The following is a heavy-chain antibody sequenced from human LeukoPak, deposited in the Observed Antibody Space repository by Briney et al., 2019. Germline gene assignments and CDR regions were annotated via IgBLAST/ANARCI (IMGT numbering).Heavy chain of an antibody. D-gene: IGHD3-10*01. V-gene: IGHV3-30*18. Sequence: GRSLRLSCAGSGFSFNSYGIHWVRQAPGKGLEWVAVISYTGSDPYYADSVKGRFTISRDNSKNTLYLQMNSLRAEDTAVYYCAKDGLWFGETDWYFDLWGRGTLVTASS. CDR2: ISYTGSDP. CDR1: GFSFNSYG. J-gene: IGHJ2*01. CDR3: AKDGLWFGETDWYFDL.